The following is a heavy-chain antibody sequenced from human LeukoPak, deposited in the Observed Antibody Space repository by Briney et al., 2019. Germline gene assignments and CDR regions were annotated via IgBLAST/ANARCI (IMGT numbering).Heavy chain of an antibody. D-gene: IGHD3-22*01. V-gene: IGHV3-53*01. CDR3: ARARSYYYDSSGYLDY. J-gene: IGHJ4*02. CDR1: GFTVSSNY. CDR2: IYSGGST. Sequence: GGSLRLSRAASGFTVSSNYMSWVRQAPGKGLEWVSVIYSGGSTYYADSVKGRFTISRDNSKNTLYLQMNSLRAEDTAVYYCARARSYYYDSSGYLDYWGQGTLVTVSS.